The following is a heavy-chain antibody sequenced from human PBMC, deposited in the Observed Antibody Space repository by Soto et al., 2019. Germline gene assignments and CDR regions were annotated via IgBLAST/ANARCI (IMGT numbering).Heavy chain of an antibody. CDR1: GFTFSRYA. Sequence: QVQLVESGAGVVQPGRSLRLSCAASGFTFSRYAMHWVRQAPGKGLARVAVISYDGSNKYYADSVKGRFPISRDNSKNALYLQMNSLRAEDPAVYYCARDSRPPDYDFVSGYLNPGYYGIAVWGQGTTVTVSS. CDR2: ISYDGSNK. CDR3: ARDSRPPDYDFVSGYLNPGYYGIAV. J-gene: IGHJ6*02. V-gene: IGHV3-30-3*01. D-gene: IGHD3-3*01.